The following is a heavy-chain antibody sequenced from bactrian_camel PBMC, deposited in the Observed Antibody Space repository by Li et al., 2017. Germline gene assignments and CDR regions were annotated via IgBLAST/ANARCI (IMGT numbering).Heavy chain of an antibody. Sequence: VQLVESGGGSVQAGGSLRLSRAFDACTPANVRMAWFRQAPGNEREGLARIYAGAGGETWYAGSVKGRFVSSRDNAKNTVYLHMYSLKPEDTAVYYCARGEPASFGYWGQGTQVTVS. CDR2: IYAGAGGET. CDR1: ACTPANVR. J-gene: IGHJ6*01. V-gene: IGHV3S1*01. CDR3: ARGEPASFGY. D-gene: IGHD3*01.